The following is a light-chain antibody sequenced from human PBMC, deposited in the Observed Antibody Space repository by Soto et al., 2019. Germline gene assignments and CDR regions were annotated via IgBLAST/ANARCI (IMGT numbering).Light chain of an antibody. J-gene: IGLJ2*01. CDR1: DTDIGNYNY. CDR3: SSYSYLDIPVL. V-gene: IGLV2-14*01. CDR2: EVV. Sequence: QSALTQPASVSGSPGQSITISCCGSDTDIGNYNYVSWYQQYPGKVPKLLIYEVVRRPSGISTRFSGSKSGTTASLTISGLQPEDEAHYYCSSYSYLDIPVLLGGGTKLTVL.